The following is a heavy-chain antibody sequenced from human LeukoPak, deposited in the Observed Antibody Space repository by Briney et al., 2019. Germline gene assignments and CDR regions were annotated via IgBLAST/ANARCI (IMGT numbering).Heavy chain of an antibody. V-gene: IGHV3-30*03. Sequence: GGSLRLSCAASGFTFSSYGMHWVRQAPGKGLGWVAVISYDGSNKYYADSVKGRFTISRDNSKNTLYLQMNSLRAEDTAVYYCASESGPYSSSWIDYWGQGTLVTVSS. CDR3: ASESGPYSSSWIDY. D-gene: IGHD6-13*01. CDR2: ISYDGSNK. CDR1: GFTFSSYG. J-gene: IGHJ4*02.